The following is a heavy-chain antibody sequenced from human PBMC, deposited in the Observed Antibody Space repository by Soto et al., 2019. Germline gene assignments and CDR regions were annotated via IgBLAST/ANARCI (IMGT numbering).Heavy chain of an antibody. J-gene: IGHJ4*02. CDR3: ARDTSYGDYVFIGFDY. V-gene: IGHV1-2*04. CDR2: INPNSGGT. CDR1: GYTFTGYY. D-gene: IGHD4-17*01. Sequence: ASVKVSCKASGYTFTGYYMHWARQAPGQGLEWMGWINPNSGGTNYAQKFQGWVTMTRDTSISTAYMELSRLRSDDTAVYYCARDTSYGDYVFIGFDYWGQGTLVTVSS.